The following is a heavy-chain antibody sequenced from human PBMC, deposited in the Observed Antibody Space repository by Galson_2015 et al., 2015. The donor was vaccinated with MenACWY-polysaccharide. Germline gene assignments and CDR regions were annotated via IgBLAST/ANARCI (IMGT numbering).Heavy chain of an antibody. CDR1: NSTA. J-gene: IGHJ6*02. D-gene: IGHD2-2*01. Sequence: NSTALHWGGQGPGAALECMAVISYDETHKYGADSVEGGLGIYRDHSKKKRCLQMNSLRAEDAAVYYCARDYCSRTSCYGLDVWGQGTTVIVSS. V-gene: IGHV3-30*09. CDR3: ARDYCSRTSCYGLDV. CDR2: ISYDETHK.